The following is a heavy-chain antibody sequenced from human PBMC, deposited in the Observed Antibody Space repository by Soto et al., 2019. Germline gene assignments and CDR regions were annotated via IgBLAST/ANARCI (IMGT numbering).Heavy chain of an antibody. CDR3: ARVGWGNYYDSSGYYFDY. J-gene: IGHJ4*02. V-gene: IGHV1-46*03. D-gene: IGHD3-22*01. CDR2: INPSGGST. CDR1: GYTFTSYY. Sequence: ASVKVSCKASGYTFTSYYMHWVRQAPGQGLEWMGIINPSGGSTSYAQKFQGRVTMTRDTSTSTVYMELSSLRSEDTAVYYCARVGWGNYYDSSGYYFDYWGQGTLVTVSS.